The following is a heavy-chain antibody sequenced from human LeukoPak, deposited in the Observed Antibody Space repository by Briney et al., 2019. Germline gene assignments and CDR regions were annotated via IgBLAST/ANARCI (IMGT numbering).Heavy chain of an antibody. CDR1: RFTFEHYA. D-gene: IGHD6-19*01. CDR3: AKALPIAEAGNRESYYYALDV. J-gene: IGHJ6*02. CDR2: ISWNSGAK. V-gene: IGHV3-9*01. Sequence: GGSLRLSCSASRFTFEHYAMHWVRPAPGKGLEWVSGISWNSGAKGYADSVKGRFTISRDNAKNALYLQMNNLRAEDTAFYYCAKALPIAEAGNRESYYYALDVWGQGTTVIVSS.